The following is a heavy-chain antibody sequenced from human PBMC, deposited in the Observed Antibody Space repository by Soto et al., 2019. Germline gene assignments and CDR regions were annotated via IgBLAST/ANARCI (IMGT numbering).Heavy chain of an antibody. J-gene: IGHJ6*02. V-gene: IGHV3-23*01. Sequence: QPSETLRLSCAASGFTFSSYAMSWVRQAPGKGLEWVSAISGSGGSTYYADSVKGRFTISRDNSKNTLYLQMNSLRAEDTAVYYCAKSTGGYYYYGMDVWGQGTTVTVSS. D-gene: IGHD3-16*01. CDR3: AKSTGGYYYYGMDV. CDR1: GFTFSSYA. CDR2: ISGSGGST.